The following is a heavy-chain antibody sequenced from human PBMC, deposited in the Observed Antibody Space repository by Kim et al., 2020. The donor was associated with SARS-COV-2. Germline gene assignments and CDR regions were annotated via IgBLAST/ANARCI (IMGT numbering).Heavy chain of an antibody. CDR3: ARGGGTAAARAFDY. V-gene: IGHV4-4*07. J-gene: IGHJ4*02. Sequence: SPSLKRRGTRAVDTSKNEFSLKLGSVTAADTAVYYCARGGGTAAARAFDYWGQGTLVTVSS. D-gene: IGHD6-13*01.